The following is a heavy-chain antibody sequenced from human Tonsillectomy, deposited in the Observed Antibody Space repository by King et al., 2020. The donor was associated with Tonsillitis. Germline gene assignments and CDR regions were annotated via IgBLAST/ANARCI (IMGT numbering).Heavy chain of an antibody. D-gene: IGHD5-18*01. Sequence: VQLVESGAEVKKPGGSVKVSCKASGHTFTSYGISWARQAPGQGLEWMGWISANNGNTNYAQTLQGRVTMTTDTSTITNYMELRSLRSDDTAVYYCAVYSYVSFNSWGEGALVTVSS. CDR1: GHTFTSYG. CDR3: AVYSYVSFNS. V-gene: IGHV1-18*04. CDR2: ISANNGNT. J-gene: IGHJ4*02.